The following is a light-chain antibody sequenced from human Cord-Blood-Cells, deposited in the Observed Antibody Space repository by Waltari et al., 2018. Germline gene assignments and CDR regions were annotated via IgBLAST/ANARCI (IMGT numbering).Light chain of an antibody. V-gene: IGLV2-23*01. J-gene: IGLJ2*01. CDR2: EGS. Sequence: QSALPQPASVSGSPGQSLTISCTGTSSDVGSYNLVSWYQQHPGKAPKLMIYEGSKRRSGVSNRFSGSKSGNTASLTISGLQAEDEADYYCCSDAGSSTVVFGGGTKLTVL. CDR3: CSDAGSSTVV. CDR1: SSDVGSYNL.